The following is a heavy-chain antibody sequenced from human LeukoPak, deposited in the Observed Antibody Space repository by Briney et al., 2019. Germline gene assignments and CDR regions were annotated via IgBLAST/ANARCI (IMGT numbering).Heavy chain of an antibody. CDR3: ARRSAARDAFDI. D-gene: IGHD6-6*01. J-gene: IGHJ3*02. V-gene: IGHV3-48*04. CDR1: GFTFSSYS. CDR2: ISSSGSTT. Sequence: GGSLRLSCTASGFTFSSYSMNWVRQAPGKGLEWVSYISSSGSTTYYADSVKGRFTISRDNAKNTLYLQMNSLRAEDTAVYYCARRSAARDAFDIWGQGTMVAVSS.